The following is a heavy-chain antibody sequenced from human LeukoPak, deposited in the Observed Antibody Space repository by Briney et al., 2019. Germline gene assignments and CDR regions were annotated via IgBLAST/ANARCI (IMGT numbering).Heavy chain of an antibody. CDR3: ARDFGPIVVVPAAMPGWFGP. CDR2: INPNSGGT. D-gene: IGHD2-2*01. Sequence: GASVKVSCKASGYTFTSYYMHWVRQAPGQGLEWMGWINPNSGGTNYAQKFQGRVTMTRDTSISTAYMELSRLRSDDTAVYYCARDFGPIVVVPAAMPGWFGPRGQGTLGTVSS. V-gene: IGHV1-2*02. CDR1: GYTFTSYY. J-gene: IGHJ5*02.